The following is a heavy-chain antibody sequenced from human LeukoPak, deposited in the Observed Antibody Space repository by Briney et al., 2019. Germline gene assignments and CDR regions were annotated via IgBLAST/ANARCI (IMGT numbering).Heavy chain of an antibody. V-gene: IGHV3-23*01. CDR2: ISGRGDNT. J-gene: IGHJ4*02. CDR1: VFTFSSYA. D-gene: IGHD5-24*01. Sequence: GKSLRLSCADSVFTFSSYAMRWARQAPGKGLEWVSGISGRGDNTSYADSVKGRFTISRDNSKNTLYLQMNSLRAEDTAVYYCAKRHRWLLFHHLGQGTLVTVSS. CDR3: AKRHRWLLFHH.